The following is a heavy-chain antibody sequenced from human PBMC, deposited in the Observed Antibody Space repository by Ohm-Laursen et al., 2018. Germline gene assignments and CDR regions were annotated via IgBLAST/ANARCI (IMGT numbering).Heavy chain of an antibody. V-gene: IGHV3-53*01. CDR2: IYSGGST. J-gene: IGHJ4*02. CDR3: ARDVPGIVASRGGG. Sequence: SLRLSCTASGFTISSNYMNWVRQAPGKGLEWVSVIYSGGSTYYADSVKGRFTISGDNSKNTLYLQMNSLRVEDTAMYFCARDVPGIVASRGGGWGQGTLVTVSS. D-gene: IGHD3-16*01. CDR1: GFTISSNY.